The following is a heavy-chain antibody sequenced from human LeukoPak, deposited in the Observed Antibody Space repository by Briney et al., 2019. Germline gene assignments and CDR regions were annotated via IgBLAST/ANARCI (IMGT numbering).Heavy chain of an antibody. CDR2: IRHDGNEK. J-gene: IGHJ3*02. Sequence: GGSLRLSCVASGFTFSSYWMTWVRQAPGKGLEWVANIRHDGNEKYYVDSVKGRFTISRDNAKNSLYLQMNSLSAEDTAVYYCARNDGSGSNYNVAFDIWGQGSMVTVSS. V-gene: IGHV3-7*05. CDR1: GFTFSSYW. D-gene: IGHD3-10*01. CDR3: ARNDGSGSNYNVAFDI.